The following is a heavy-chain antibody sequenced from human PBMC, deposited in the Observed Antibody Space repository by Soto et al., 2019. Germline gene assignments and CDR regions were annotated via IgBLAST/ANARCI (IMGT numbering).Heavy chain of an antibody. Sequence: SETLSLTCTVSGGSISSYYWSWFRQPAGRGLEWIGRIYPGGSTNYNPSLKSRVTMSVDTSKNQFSLKLSSVTAADTAVYYCAREGRYCSGGSCYSEYYYGMDVWGQGTTVTVSS. CDR1: GGSISSYY. CDR3: AREGRYCSGGSCYSEYYYGMDV. CDR2: IYPGGST. V-gene: IGHV4-4*07. D-gene: IGHD2-15*01. J-gene: IGHJ6*02.